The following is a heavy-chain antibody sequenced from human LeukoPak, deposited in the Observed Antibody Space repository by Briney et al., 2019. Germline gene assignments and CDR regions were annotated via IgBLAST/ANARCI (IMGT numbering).Heavy chain of an antibody. J-gene: IGHJ4*02. CDR1: GYSFTNYW. D-gene: IGHD2-15*01. V-gene: IGHV5-51*01. CDR2: VYPGDSYT. Sequence: GESLKISCKGSGYSFTNYWIGWVRQMPGKGLEWMGIVYPGDSYTRYSPSFQGQVTISADKSISTAYLQWSSLKASDTAMYYCARHPSHCSGGTCYSFDYWGQGSLVTVSS. CDR3: ARHPSHCSGGTCYSFDY.